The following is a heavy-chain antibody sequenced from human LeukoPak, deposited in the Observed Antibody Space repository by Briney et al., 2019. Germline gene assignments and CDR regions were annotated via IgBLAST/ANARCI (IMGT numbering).Heavy chain of an antibody. J-gene: IGHJ4*02. CDR2: IYHSGST. V-gene: IGHV4-30-2*01. CDR3: ARAGYTTSGYFDY. CDR1: GGSISSGGYY. D-gene: IGHD6-6*01. Sequence: SETLSLTCTVSGGSISSGGYYWSWIRQPPGKGLEWIGYIYHSGSTYYNPSLKSRVTISVDRSKNQVSLKLGSVTAADTAVYYCARAGYTTSGYFDYWGQGTLVTVSS.